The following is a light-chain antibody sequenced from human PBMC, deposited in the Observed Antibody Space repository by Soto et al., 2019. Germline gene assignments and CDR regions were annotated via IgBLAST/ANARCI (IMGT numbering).Light chain of an antibody. Sequence: EIVLTQSPGTLSLSPGERATLSCRASQSVSSNYFAWYQQKPGQAPRLLIYGASDRAPGIPDRFSGSGSGTDVALTISRLEPEDFAVYYCQQYRSSLYTFGQGTKLEIK. CDR2: GAS. CDR1: QSVSSNY. CDR3: QQYRSSLYT. J-gene: IGKJ2*01. V-gene: IGKV3-20*01.